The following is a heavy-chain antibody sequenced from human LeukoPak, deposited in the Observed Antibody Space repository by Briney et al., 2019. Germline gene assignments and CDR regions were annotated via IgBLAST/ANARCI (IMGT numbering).Heavy chain of an antibody. D-gene: IGHD7-27*01. CDR1: GGSVSDYY. CDR3: ASRKLGSDY. J-gene: IGHJ4*02. CDR2: IYHTGST. Sequence: SETLSLTCTISGGSVSDYYWSWIRQSPGKGLEWIGYIYHTGSTSYSPSLKSRVTISADTSQNQFSLKLSSVTAADTAVYYCASRKLGSDYWGQGTLVTVSS. V-gene: IGHV4-59*02.